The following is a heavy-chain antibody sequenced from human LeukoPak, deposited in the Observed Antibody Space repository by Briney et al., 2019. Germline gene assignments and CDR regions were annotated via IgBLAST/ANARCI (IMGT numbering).Heavy chain of an antibody. CDR1: GFTFSTYD. V-gene: IGHV3-13*01. Sequence: GGSLRLSCPPSGFTFSTYDMHWVSQAKEKGLEWVSSIGKGGDSYYAGSVKGRFTISRENGKSSLHLQMNSLRAGDTAVYYCTRGGESIDPWGQGTLVTVSS. J-gene: IGHJ5*02. CDR3: TRGGESIDP. CDR2: IGKGGDS. D-gene: IGHD2-21*01.